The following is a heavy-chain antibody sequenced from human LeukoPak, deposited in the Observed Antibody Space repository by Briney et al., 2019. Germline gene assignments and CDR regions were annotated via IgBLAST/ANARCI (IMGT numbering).Heavy chain of an antibody. CDR3: AIINHPDGRVY. V-gene: IGHV5-51*01. CDR1: GYPFTTSW. D-gene: IGHD5-24*01. J-gene: IGHJ4*02. CDR2: IYAGNSDA. Sequence: GGSLKISCQGFGYPFTTSWIGWVRPLPGKGLEWTAIIYAGNSDAKYSPSFQGQVSISTDRSISTAYLHWSSLKASDTAIYYCAIINHPDGRVYWGQGTLVTVSS.